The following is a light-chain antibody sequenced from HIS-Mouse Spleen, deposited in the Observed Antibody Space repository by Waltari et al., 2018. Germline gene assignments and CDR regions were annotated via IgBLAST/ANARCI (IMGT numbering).Light chain of an antibody. J-gene: IGLJ2*01. V-gene: IGLV2-14*01. CDR1: SSDVGGYNY. Sequence: QSALTQPASVSGSPGQSITISCTGTSSDVGGYNYVSWYQQHPGKAPKLMIYEVSNRPSGVSNGFSGSKSGNTASLTISGLQAEDEADYYCSSYTSSSTLDVVFGGGTKLTVL. CDR3: SSYTSSSTLDVV. CDR2: EVS.